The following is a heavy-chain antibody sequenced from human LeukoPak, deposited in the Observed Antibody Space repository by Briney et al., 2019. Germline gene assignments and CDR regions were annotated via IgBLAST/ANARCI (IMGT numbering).Heavy chain of an antibody. V-gene: IGHV3-23*01. J-gene: IGHJ6*03. CDR3: ARLSAYYYGSYFYYYMDV. CDR2: ISGSGGST. Sequence: GGSLRLSCAASGFTFSSYSMNWVRQAPGKGLEWVSAISGSGGSTYYADSVKGRFTISRDNSKNTLYLQMNSLRAEDTAVYYCARLSAYYYGSYFYYYMDVWGKGTTVTVSS. D-gene: IGHD3-10*01. CDR1: GFTFSSYS.